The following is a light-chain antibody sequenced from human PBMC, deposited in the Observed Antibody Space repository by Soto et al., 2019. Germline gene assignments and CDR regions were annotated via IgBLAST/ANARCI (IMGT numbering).Light chain of an antibody. J-gene: IGKJ1*01. CDR2: GAS. V-gene: IGKV3-20*01. Sequence: EIVLTQSPGTLSLSPADRATLSCRASQSVNSNYLAWYQRKPGQAPRLLIYGASNRATDIPYRFSASGSGTDFTLTITRLEAEDFAVYYCHQYDSTPPTFGQGTKVEVK. CDR1: QSVNSNY. CDR3: HQYDSTPPT.